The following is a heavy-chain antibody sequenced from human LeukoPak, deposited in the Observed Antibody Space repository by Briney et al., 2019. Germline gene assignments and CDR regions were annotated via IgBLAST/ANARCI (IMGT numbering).Heavy chain of an antibody. Sequence: ASVKVSCKASGYTFTSYGISWVRQAPGQGLEWMGWISAYNGNTNYAQKLQGRVTMTTDTSTNTAYMELRSLRSDDTAVYYCASGPMTMYYFDYWGQGNLVTVSS. V-gene: IGHV1-18*01. CDR2: ISAYNGNT. D-gene: IGHD3-3*01. J-gene: IGHJ4*02. CDR1: GYTFTSYG. CDR3: ASGPMTMYYFDY.